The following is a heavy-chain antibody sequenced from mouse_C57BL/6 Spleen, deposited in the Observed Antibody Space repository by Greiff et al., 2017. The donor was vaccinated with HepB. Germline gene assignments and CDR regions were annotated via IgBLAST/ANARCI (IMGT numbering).Heavy chain of an antibody. CDR2: IHPNSGST. V-gene: IGHV1-64*01. Sequence: QVQLQQPGAELVKPGASVKLSCKASGYTFTSYWTHWVKQRPGQGLEWIGMIHPNSGSTNYNEKFKSKATLTVDKSSSTAYMQLSSLTSADSAVYYCARWTAQAADYWGQGTTLTVSS. J-gene: IGHJ2*01. CDR3: ARWTAQAADY. D-gene: IGHD3-2*02. CDR1: GYTFTSYW.